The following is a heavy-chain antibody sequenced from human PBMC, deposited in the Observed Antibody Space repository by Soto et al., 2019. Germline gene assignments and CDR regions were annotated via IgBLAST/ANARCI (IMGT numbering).Heavy chain of an antibody. Sequence: QVQLQESGPGLVKPSQTLSLTCTVSGGSISSGGYYWSWIRQHPGKGLEWIGYIYYSGSTYYNPSRKSRVTISVDTPKNQFSLKLSSVTAADTAVYYCAREDSPGGNSGGMDVWGQGTTVTVSS. D-gene: IGHD2-21*02. CDR1: GGSISSGGYY. CDR3: AREDSPGGNSGGMDV. CDR2: IYYSGST. J-gene: IGHJ6*02. V-gene: IGHV4-31*03.